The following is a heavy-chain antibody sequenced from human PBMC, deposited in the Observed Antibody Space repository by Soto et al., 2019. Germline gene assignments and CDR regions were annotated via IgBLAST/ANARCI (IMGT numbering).Heavy chain of an antibody. Sequence: PSETLSLTCAVSGDSINSSHWWSWVRQPPGKGLEWIGQISHSGSTNYNPSLTSRVTISVDKSKNHFSLTLTSVTAADTAMYYCASSTFFPDSRGYHFKNLDSWGQGTLVTVSS. CDR3: ASSTFFPDSRGYHFKNLDS. J-gene: IGHJ5*01. CDR2: ISHSGST. V-gene: IGHV4-4*02. D-gene: IGHD3-22*01. CDR1: GDSINSSHW.